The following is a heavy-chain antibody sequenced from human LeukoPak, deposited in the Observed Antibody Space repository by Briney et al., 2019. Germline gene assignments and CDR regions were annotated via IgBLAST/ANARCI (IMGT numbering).Heavy chain of an antibody. V-gene: IGHV3-21*01. CDR2: ISSSSSYI. CDR1: GFTFSSYS. Sequence: GGSLRLSCSASGFTFSSYSMNWVRQASGKGVEWVSSISSSSSYIYYADSVKGRFTISRDNAKNSLYLQMNSLRAEDTAVYYCARRASDGNFDYWGQGTLVTVSS. D-gene: IGHD4-17*01. J-gene: IGHJ4*02. CDR3: ARRASDGNFDY.